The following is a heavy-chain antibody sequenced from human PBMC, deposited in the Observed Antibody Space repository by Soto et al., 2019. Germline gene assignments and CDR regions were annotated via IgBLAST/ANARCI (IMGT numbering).Heavy chain of an antibody. CDR2: INAGNGNT. D-gene: IGHD4-4*01. CDR3: ATPPRNLGGMDV. J-gene: IGHJ6*02. V-gene: IGHV1-3*01. Sequence: ASVKVSCKASGYTFTSYAMHWVRQAPGQRLEWMGWINAGNGNTKYSQKFQGRVTITRDTSASTAYMELSSLRSEDTAVYYCATPPRNLGGMDVWGQGTTVTVSS. CDR1: GYTFTSYA.